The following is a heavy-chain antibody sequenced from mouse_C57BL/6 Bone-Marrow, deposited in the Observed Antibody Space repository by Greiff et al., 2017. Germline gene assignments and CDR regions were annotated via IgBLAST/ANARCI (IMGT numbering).Heavy chain of an antibody. CDR3: ARHAIYYGYDGYYYAMDY. Sequence: EVKLVESGGDLVKPGGSLKLSCAASGFTFSSYGMSWVRQTPDKRLEWVATISSGGSYTYYPDSVKGRFTITRDNAKNTRYLQMSSLNSEDTAMYYCARHAIYYGYDGYYYAMDYWGQGTSVTVSS. CDR2: ISSGGSYT. CDR1: GFTFSSYG. J-gene: IGHJ4*01. D-gene: IGHD2-2*01. V-gene: IGHV5-6*01.